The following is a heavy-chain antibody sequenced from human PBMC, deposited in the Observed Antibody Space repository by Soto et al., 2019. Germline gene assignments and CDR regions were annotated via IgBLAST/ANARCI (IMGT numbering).Heavy chain of an antibody. V-gene: IGHV4-39*02. Sequence: SETLSLTCTVSGDSITSNSYFWAWIRQPPGKGLEWIGSIYYSGTTYYNPSLKSRVTISVDTSKNQFSLKLSSVTAADTAVYYCARDRTPQTIHYDTTLYYDAFDIWGQGTMVTVSS. CDR1: GDSITSNSYF. CDR2: IYYSGTT. D-gene: IGHD3-16*01. J-gene: IGHJ3*02. CDR3: ARDRTPQTIHYDTTLYYDAFDI.